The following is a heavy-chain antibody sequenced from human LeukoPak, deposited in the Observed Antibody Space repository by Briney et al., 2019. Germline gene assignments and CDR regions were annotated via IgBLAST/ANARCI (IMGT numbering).Heavy chain of an antibody. CDR1: GFTFSDYY. J-gene: IGHJ4*02. V-gene: IGHV3-30*03. CDR2: ISYDGSNK. D-gene: IGHD5-12*01. Sequence: GGSLRLSCAASGFTFSDYYMSWIRQAPGKGLEWVAVISYDGSNKYYTDSVKGRFTISRDNSKNTLYLQMNSLRAEDAAVFYCATDATPLRSGYHQTYLDYWGQGTLVTVSS. CDR3: ATDATPLRSGYHQTYLDY.